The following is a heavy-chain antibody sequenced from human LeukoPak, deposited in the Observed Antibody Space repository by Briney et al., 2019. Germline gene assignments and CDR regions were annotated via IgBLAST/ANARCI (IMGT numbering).Heavy chain of an antibody. Sequence: ASVKVSCKASGGTFSSYAISWVRQAPGQGLEWMGWISAYNGKTNYAQKLQGRVTMTTDTSTSTAYMELRSLRSDDTAVYYCARDRAAITSAWFDPWGQGTLVTVSS. D-gene: IGHD2-2*02. V-gene: IGHV1-18*01. CDR3: ARDRAAITSAWFDP. CDR1: GGTFSSYA. J-gene: IGHJ5*02. CDR2: ISAYNGKT.